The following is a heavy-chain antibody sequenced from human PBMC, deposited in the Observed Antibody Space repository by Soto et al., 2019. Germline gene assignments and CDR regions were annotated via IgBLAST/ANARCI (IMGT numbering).Heavy chain of an antibody. J-gene: IGHJ3*02. CDR2: ISYDGSNK. CDR1: GFTFSSYG. V-gene: IGHV3-30*18. Sequence: PGGSLRLSCAASGFTFSSYGMHWVRQAPGKGLEWVAVISYDGSNKYYADSVKGRFTISRDNSKNTLYLQMNSLRAEDTAVYYCAKGAPDYDSSGYALDDAFDIWGQGTMVTVS. CDR3: AKGAPDYDSSGYALDDAFDI. D-gene: IGHD3-22*01.